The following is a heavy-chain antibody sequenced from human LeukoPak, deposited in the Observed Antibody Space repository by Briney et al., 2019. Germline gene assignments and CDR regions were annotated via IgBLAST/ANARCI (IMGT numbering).Heavy chain of an antibody. CDR1: GYSISNGYY. CDR3: AREIQYYYDSSGYSDY. J-gene: IGHJ4*02. CDR2: ISHRGST. D-gene: IGHD3-22*01. Sequence: SETLSLTCTVSGYSISNGYYWGWIRQPPGKGLEWVGSISHRGSTYYNPSLRSRVTISVDTSKNQFSLKLSSVTAADTAVYYCAREIQYYYDSSGYSDYWGQGTLVTVSS. V-gene: IGHV4-38-2*02.